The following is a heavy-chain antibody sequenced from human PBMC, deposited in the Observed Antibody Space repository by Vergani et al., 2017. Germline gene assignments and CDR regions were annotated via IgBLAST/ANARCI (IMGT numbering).Heavy chain of an antibody. V-gene: IGHV1-18*04. CDR1: GGTFSSNS. CDR2: ISGYNGNT. Sequence: QGQLAQSGAEVKKPGSSVKVSCKASGGTFSSNSISWVRQAPGQGLEWLGWISGYNGNTNYAQKLQGRVTMTTDTSTSKAYMELRNLRSDDTAVYYCARRVPFSAFEGQMLCYGLDVWGQGTTVTVSS. J-gene: IGHJ6*02. CDR3: ARRVPFSAFEGQMLCYGLDV. D-gene: IGHD2-2*01.